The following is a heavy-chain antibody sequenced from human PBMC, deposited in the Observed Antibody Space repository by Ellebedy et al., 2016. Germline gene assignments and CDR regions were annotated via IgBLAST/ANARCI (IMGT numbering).Heavy chain of an antibody. V-gene: IGHV2-5*01. CDR2: IYGNDDK. CDR1: GFSLNTDQVV. Sequence: SGPTLVKPTQTLTLNCTFSGFSLNTDQVVVGWIRQPPGGALEWLSFIYGNDDKRYRPSLRSRLTITKDTSKNQVVLTMTNMNPVDTGTYFCAHKSTNREVDYWGQGTLVTVSS. D-gene: IGHD1-14*01. CDR3: AHKSTNREVDY. J-gene: IGHJ4*02.